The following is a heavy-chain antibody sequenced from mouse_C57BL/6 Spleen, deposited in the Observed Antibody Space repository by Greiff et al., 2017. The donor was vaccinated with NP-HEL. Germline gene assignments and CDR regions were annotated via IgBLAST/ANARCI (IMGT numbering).Heavy chain of an antibody. D-gene: IGHD1-1*01. Sequence: VQLQQSGAELVKPGVSVKISCKASGYAFSSYWMNWVKQRPGKGLEWIGQIYPGDGDTNYNGKFKGKATLTADKSSSTAYMQLSSLTAEDSAVYFCARKGSSYSLNGFAYWGQGTLVTVSA. CDR1: GYAFSSYW. J-gene: IGHJ3*01. V-gene: IGHV1-80*01. CDR3: ARKGSSYSLNGFAY. CDR2: IYPGDGDT.